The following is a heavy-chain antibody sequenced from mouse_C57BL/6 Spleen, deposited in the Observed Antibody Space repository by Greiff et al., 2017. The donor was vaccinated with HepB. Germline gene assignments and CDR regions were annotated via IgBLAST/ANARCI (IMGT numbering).Heavy chain of an antibody. CDR3: ARSNYYGSTDV. Sequence: QVQLKQPGTELVKPGASVKLSCKASGYTFTSYWMHWVKQRPGQGLEWIGNINPSNGGTNYNEKFKSKATMTVDKSSSTAYMQLSSLTSEDSAVYYCARSNYYGSTDVWGTGTTVTVSS. CDR2: INPSNGGT. J-gene: IGHJ1*03. D-gene: IGHD1-1*01. CDR1: GYTFTSYW. V-gene: IGHV1-53*01.